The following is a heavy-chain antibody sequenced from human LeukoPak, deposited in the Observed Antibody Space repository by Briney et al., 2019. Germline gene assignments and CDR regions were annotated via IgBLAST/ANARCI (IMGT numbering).Heavy chain of an antibody. D-gene: IGHD2-2*01. CDR2: ISSSSSTI. CDR1: GFTFISYG. Sequence: GGSLRLSCAASGFTFISYGMNWVRQAPGKGLEWVSYISSSSSTITYADSVRGRFTISRDNDKNSLYLQMNSLRAEDTAVYFCAREAPALDSWGQGTLLTVSS. J-gene: IGHJ4*02. V-gene: IGHV3-48*01. CDR3: AREAPALDS.